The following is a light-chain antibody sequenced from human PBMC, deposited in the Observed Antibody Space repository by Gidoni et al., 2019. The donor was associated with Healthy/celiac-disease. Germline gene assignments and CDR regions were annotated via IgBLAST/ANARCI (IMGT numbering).Light chain of an antibody. CDR2: GAS. V-gene: IGKV3-20*01. Sequence: EIVLTQSPGTLSLSPGERATLSCRASQSVTSSFLAWYQKKPGQAPRLLMYGASSRATGIPDRFSGSGSGTHFTLTISRLEPEDFAVYYCQQYGSSPFTFGPGTKVDIK. CDR3: QQYGSSPFT. CDR1: QSVTSSF. J-gene: IGKJ3*01.